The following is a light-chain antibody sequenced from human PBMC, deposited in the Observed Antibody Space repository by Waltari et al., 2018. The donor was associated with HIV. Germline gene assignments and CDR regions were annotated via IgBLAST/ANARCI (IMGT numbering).Light chain of an antibody. Sequence: QSMLTQPPSASATPGQRVTFSCSGTSDIRSKSINWYQQLPGMAPKLLSYSSYLRPSGVSDRFSGSKSGTSASLAIRGLQSDDEATYFCAAWIDGRGVFGGGTQLTVL. CDR2: SSY. CDR3: AAWIDGRGV. J-gene: IGLJ3*02. CDR1: SDIRSKS. V-gene: IGLV1-44*01.